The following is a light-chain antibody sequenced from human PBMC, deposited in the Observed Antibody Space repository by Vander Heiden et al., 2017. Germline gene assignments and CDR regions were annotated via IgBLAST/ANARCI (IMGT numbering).Light chain of an antibody. CDR1: QSVLYSSNNKNY. J-gene: IGKJ5*01. V-gene: IGKV4-1*01. CDR3: QQYYSTPT. CDR2: WAS. Sequence: IVMTPSPDSLAVSLGERATINCKSSQSVLYSSNNKNYLAWYQQKPGQPPKLLIYWASTREPGVPDRFSGSGSGTDFTLTISSLQAEDVAVYYCQQYYSTPTFGQGTRLEIK.